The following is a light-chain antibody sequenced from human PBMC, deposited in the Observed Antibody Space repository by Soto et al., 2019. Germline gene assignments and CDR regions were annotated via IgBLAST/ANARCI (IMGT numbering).Light chain of an antibody. V-gene: IGLV2-14*03. Sequence: QSVPTQPASLSWSPGQPINISCTGTSRYVGVYDYVSWYQHHPGKAPKLMIYDVSNRPSGVSNRFSGSKSGNTASLTISGLQAEDEADYYCSSYTSSSLYVFGTGTKVTVL. CDR3: SSYTSSSLYV. CDR1: SRYVGVYDY. J-gene: IGLJ1*01. CDR2: DVS.